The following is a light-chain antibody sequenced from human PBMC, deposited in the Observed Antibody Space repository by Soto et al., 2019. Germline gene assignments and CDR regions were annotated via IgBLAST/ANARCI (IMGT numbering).Light chain of an antibody. V-gene: IGKV3-20*01. CDR1: QSVSSSY. CDR3: QQYGRSPRT. J-gene: IGKJ1*01. Sequence: EIVLTQSPGTLSLSLGERATLSCRASQSVSSSYLAWYQQKPGQAPRLLIYAASSRATGIPDRFSGSGSGTDFTLTISRLEPEDFVVYYCQQYGRSPRTFGQGTKVDIK. CDR2: AAS.